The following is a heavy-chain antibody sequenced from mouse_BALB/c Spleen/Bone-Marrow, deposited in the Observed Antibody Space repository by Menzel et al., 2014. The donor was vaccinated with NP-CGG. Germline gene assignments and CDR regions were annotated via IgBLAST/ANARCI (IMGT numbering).Heavy chain of an antibody. Sequence: EVKLMESGGGLVQPGGSRKLSCAASGFTFSSFGMHWVRQAPEKGLEWVAYISSGSSTLYYADTVKGRFTISRDNPKSTLFLQMTSLRSEDTAMYYCARGAYYYGSSYDAMDYWGQGTSVTVSS. CDR2: ISSGSSTL. CDR1: GFTFSSFG. CDR3: ARGAYYYGSSYDAMDY. V-gene: IGHV5-17*02. J-gene: IGHJ4*01. D-gene: IGHD1-1*01.